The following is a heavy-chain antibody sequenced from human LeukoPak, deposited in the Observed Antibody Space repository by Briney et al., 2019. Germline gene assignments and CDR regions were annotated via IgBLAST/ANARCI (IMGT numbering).Heavy chain of an antibody. CDR1: GYTFTTYS. J-gene: IGHJ1*01. CDR3: ATETQPRGYFLH. V-gene: IGHV1-18*01. CDR2: ISVNNGGT. Sequence: ASVKVSCKASGYTFTTYSLAWVRQAPGQSLEWMGRISVNNGGTNYAQSFQDRVTLTRDTSTNTTYLELRSLRSDDKAIIYCATETQPRGYFLHWGEGTLVTVSS. D-gene: IGHD2-2*01.